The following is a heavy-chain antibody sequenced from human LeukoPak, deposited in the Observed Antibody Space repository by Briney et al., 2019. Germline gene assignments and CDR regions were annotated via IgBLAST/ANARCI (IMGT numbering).Heavy chain of an antibody. CDR2: ISAYNGNT. V-gene: IGHV1-18*01. CDR3: ARAERTAITHDY. CDR1: GYTFSSYG. D-gene: IGHD5-18*01. Sequence: ASVKVPCKASGYTFSSYGISWVRQAPGQGLEWMGWISAYNGNTNYAQKFQGRVTMTTDTPTRTAYMELRSLTSDDTAVYYCARAERTAITHDYWGQGSLVTVSS. J-gene: IGHJ4*02.